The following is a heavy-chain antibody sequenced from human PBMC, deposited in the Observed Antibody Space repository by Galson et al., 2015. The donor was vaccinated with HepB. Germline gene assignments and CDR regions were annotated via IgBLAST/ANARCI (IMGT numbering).Heavy chain of an antibody. D-gene: IGHD2-21*01. Sequence: SLRLSCAASGVTIPSYSMNWVRKAPGKGLEWLAYICAGSTTIYYADSVKGRFPISRENAKKSMDLHMSSLRVEDTAVYYCARNPASYDYYNMDVWGQGTTVTVSS. CDR2: ICAGSTTI. CDR1: GVTIPSYS. J-gene: IGHJ6*02. V-gene: IGHV3-48*01. CDR3: ARNPASYDYYNMDV.